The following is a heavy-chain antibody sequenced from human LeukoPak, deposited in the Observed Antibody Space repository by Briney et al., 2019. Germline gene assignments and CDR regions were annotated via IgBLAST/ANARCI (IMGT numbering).Heavy chain of an antibody. CDR3: ARAWLAGFFDY. V-gene: IGHV3-21*01. J-gene: IGHJ4*02. D-gene: IGHD6-19*01. CDR2: ISSSSSYI. Sequence: GGSLRLSCAASGFTFSSYSMNWVRQAPGKGLEWVSSISSSSSYIYYADSVKGRFTISRDNAKNSLYLQMNSLRAGDTAVYYCARAWLAGFFDYWGQGTLVTVSS. CDR1: GFTFSSYS.